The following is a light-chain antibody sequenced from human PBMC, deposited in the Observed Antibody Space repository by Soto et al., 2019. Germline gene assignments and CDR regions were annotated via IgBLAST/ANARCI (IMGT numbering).Light chain of an antibody. V-gene: IGKV3-11*01. CDR1: QSVSRY. CDR2: DAF. J-gene: IGKJ5*01. Sequence: ERVLTQSPATLSLSPGERATLSCRASQSVSRYLAWYQQKPGQAPRLLIYDAFNRATGIPARFSGSGSGTDFTLTISDLEPEDSAVYYCQQRSNWPVFGQGTRLEIK. CDR3: QQRSNWPV.